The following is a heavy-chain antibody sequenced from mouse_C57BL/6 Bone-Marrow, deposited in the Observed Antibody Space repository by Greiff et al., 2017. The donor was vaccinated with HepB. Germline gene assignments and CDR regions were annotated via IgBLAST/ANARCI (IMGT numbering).Heavy chain of an antibody. D-gene: IGHD4-1*01. J-gene: IGHJ3*01. CDR1: GFTFSSYG. CDR3: ARSGTRWFAY. Sequence: EVKVVESGGDLVKPGGSLKLSCAASGFTFSSYGMSWVRQTPDKRLEWVATISSGGSYTYYPDSVKGRFTISRDNAKNTLYLQMSSLKSEDTAMYYCARSGTRWFAYWGQGTLVTVSA. CDR2: ISSGGSYT. V-gene: IGHV5-6*01.